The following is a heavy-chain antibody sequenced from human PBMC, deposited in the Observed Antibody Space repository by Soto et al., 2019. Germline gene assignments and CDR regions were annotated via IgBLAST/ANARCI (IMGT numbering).Heavy chain of an antibody. J-gene: IGHJ4*01. CDR1: GVSISSSDYY. Sequence: PSETLSLTCTVSGVSISSSDYYWNWIRQPPGKGLEWIGYIYYSGSTYDNPSLKSRVTISVDRSKNQFSLKLSSVTAADTAVYYCARTDCSNGVCHPFDYWGHGTLVTVSS. V-gene: IGHV4-30-4*01. CDR3: ARTDCSNGVCHPFDY. D-gene: IGHD2-8*01. CDR2: IYYSGST.